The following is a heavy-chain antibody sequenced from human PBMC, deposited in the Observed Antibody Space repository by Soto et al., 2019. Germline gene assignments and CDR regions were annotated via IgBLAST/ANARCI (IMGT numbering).Heavy chain of an antibody. D-gene: IGHD2-2*01. CDR1: GGTFSNYA. CDR3: ARVVILVPTASTHYYYHMDV. Sequence: QVQLVQSGAEVRKPGSSVTVSCKASGGTFSNYAISWVRQAPGQGLEWMGGIIPIVGTGSYAQKFQGRVTITTDEPTTTAYMELSSLRFEDTAVYYCARVVILVPTASTHYYYHMDVWGPGTTVTVSS. J-gene: IGHJ6*02. CDR2: IIPIVGTG. V-gene: IGHV1-69*01.